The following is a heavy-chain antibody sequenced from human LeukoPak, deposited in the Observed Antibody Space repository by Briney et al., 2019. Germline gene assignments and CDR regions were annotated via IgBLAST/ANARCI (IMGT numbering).Heavy chain of an antibody. Sequence: SETLSLTCTVSGGSISSYYWSWIRQPPGKGLEWIGYIYYSGSTNYNPSLKSRVTISVDTSKNQFPLKLSSVTAADTAVYYCARRVRHDFWSGYGHNWFDPWGQGTLVTVSS. CDR1: GGSISSYY. J-gene: IGHJ5*02. CDR2: IYYSGST. V-gene: IGHV4-59*01. D-gene: IGHD3-3*01. CDR3: ARRVRHDFWSGYGHNWFDP.